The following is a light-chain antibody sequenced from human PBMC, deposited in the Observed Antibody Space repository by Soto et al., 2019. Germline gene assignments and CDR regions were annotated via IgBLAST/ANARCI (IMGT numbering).Light chain of an antibody. CDR1: QSISSD. V-gene: IGKV1-39*01. CDR3: QQSFSTPYT. CDR2: AAS. J-gene: IGKJ2*01. Sequence: DIQMTQSPSSLSASVGDRVIITCRASQSISSDLHWYQQKPGKAPKLLISAASILQSGVPSTFSGSGSGTVFTLSISSLQPEDFATYFCQQSFSTPYTFGQGTKLETK.